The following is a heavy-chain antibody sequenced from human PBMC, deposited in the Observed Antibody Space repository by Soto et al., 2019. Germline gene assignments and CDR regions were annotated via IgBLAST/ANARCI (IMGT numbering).Heavy chain of an antibody. V-gene: IGHV1-69*01. D-gene: IGHD2-15*01. CDR1: GGTFSSYA. J-gene: IGHJ5*02. Sequence: QVQLVQSGAEVKKPGSSVKVSCKASGGTFSSYAISWVRQAPGQGLEWMGGIIPIFGTANYAQKFQGRVTITADESTSTAYMELSSLRSEDTAVYYCARANTNRNIVVVVAATHGWWFDPWGQGTLVTVSS. CDR3: ARANTNRNIVVVVAATHGWWFDP. CDR2: IIPIFGTA.